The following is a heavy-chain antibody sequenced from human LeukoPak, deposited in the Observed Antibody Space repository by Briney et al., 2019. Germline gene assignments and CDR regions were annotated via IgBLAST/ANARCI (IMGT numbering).Heavy chain of an antibody. D-gene: IGHD6-19*01. V-gene: IGHV3-30-3*01. CDR3: ARGGSSGWYYMDY. Sequence: GRSLRLSCAASGFTFNTYPVHWVRQSPGKGLEWVAVLSYDGSSKYYADSVKGRFTISRDNTKNTLYLQMNSLRAEDTALYYCARGGSSGWYYMDYWGQGTLVTVSS. CDR2: LSYDGSSK. J-gene: IGHJ4*02. CDR1: GFTFNTYP.